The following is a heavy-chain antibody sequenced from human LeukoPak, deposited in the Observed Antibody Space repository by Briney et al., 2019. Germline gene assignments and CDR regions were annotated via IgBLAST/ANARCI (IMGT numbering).Heavy chain of an antibody. CDR1: GYTFTSYY. CDR3: ARSGSYYNAFDI. D-gene: IGHD1-26*01. Sequence: GASVKVSCKASGYTFTSYYMHWVRQAPGQGLEWMGIINPSGGSTSYAQKFQGRVTMTRDMSASTVYMELSSLRSEDTAVYYCARSGSYYNAFDIWGQGTMVTVSS. J-gene: IGHJ3*02. V-gene: IGHV1-46*01. CDR2: INPSGGST.